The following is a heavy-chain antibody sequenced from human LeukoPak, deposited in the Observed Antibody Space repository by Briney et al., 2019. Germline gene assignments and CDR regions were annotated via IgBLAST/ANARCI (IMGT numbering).Heavy chain of an antibody. Sequence: PSETLSLTCAVSGGSISSGGYSWSWIRQPPGKGPEWMGYMYHSGTTHYNPSLKSRVTISVDRSKNQFSLKLSSVTAADTAVYYCVRGYYYDSSGYWVRAFDIWGQGTMVTVSS. D-gene: IGHD3-22*01. V-gene: IGHV4-30-2*01. CDR1: GGSISSGGYS. CDR3: VRGYYYDSSGYWVRAFDI. J-gene: IGHJ3*02. CDR2: MYHSGTT.